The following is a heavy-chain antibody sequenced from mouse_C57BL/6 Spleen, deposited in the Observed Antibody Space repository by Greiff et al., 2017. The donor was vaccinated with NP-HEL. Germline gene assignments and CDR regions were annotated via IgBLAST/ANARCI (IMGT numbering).Heavy chain of an antibody. Sequence: EVQLVESGGGLVKPGGSLKLSCAASGFTFSSYAMSWVRQTPEKRLEWVATISDGGSYTYYPDNVKGRFTISRDNAKNNLYLQMSHLKSEDTAMYYCARDGLGRDYFDYWGQGTTLTVSS. D-gene: IGHD4-1*01. CDR1: GFTFSSYA. CDR2: ISDGGSYT. J-gene: IGHJ2*01. V-gene: IGHV5-4*01. CDR3: ARDGLGRDYFDY.